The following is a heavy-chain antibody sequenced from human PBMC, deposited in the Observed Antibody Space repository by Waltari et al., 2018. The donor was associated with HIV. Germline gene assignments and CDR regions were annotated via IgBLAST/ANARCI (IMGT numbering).Heavy chain of an antibody. CDR2: MFANEDI. CDR1: GFSLDTDRMG. V-gene: IGHV2-26*01. J-gene: IGHJ6*02. Sequence: QVTLKESGPVLVRPTETLTLTCTVSGFSLDTDRMGVTWLRQPPGRPLEWLAHMFANEDILYNTSWNCRLTRSKHSSKRHAVMTWTKVNSVDTGTYYCARIMTALGRGVVMPYGLDPWGPGTTVSVFS. D-gene: IGHD3-10*01. CDR3: ARIMTALGRGVVMPYGLDP.